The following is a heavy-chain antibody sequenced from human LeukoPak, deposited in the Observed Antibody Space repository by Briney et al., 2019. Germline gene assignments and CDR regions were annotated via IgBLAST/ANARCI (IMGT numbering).Heavy chain of an antibody. J-gene: IGHJ4*02. CDR1: GGSISSYY. CDR3: ASSPYGGNYFDY. D-gene: IGHD4-23*01. Sequence: SETLSLTCTVSGGSISSYYWSWIRQPPGKGLEWIGYIYYSGSTNYNPSLKSRVTISVDTSKNQSSLKLSSVTAADTAVYYCASSPYGGNYFDYWGQGTLVTVSS. CDR2: IYYSGST. V-gene: IGHV4-59*08.